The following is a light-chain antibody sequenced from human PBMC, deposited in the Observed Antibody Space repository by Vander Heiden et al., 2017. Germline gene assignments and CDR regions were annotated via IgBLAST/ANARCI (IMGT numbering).Light chain of an antibody. Sequence: DIQMTQSPSTLSASVGDRVTVTCRASQSINNWLAWYQQRPGKAPKLLIYKASRLESGVPSRFSGSGSGTEFSLTISSLQPDDFATYYCQHYHASPPTWTFGQGTKVXL. CDR3: QHYHASPPTWT. CDR2: KAS. V-gene: IGKV1-5*03. J-gene: IGKJ1*01. CDR1: QSINNW.